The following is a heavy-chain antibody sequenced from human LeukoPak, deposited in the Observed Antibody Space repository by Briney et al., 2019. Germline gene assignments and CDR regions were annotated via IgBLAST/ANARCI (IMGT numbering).Heavy chain of an antibody. CDR1: GYTFTGYY. CDR3: ARELKNSGWSFDY. Sequence: ASVTVSCKASGYTFTGYYMHWVRQAPGQGLEWMGWINPNSGGTNYAQKFQGRVTMTRDTSISTAYMKLSRLRSDDTAVYYCARELKNSGWSFDYWGQGTLVTVSS. J-gene: IGHJ4*02. V-gene: IGHV1-2*02. D-gene: IGHD6-19*01. CDR2: INPNSGGT.